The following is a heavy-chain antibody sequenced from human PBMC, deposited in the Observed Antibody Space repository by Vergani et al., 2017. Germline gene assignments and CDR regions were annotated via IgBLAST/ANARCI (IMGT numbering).Heavy chain of an antibody. CDR1: GGSFSGYY. CDR3: AKVSEDIVVVVAATPGFDY. Sequence: VQLQQWGAGLLKPSETLSLTCAVYGGSFSGYYWSWIRQPPGKGLEWVSAISGSGGSTYYADSVKGRFTISRDNSKNTLYLQMNSLRAEDTAVYYCAKVSEDIVVVVAATPGFDYWGQGTLVTVSS. V-gene: IGHV3-23*01. D-gene: IGHD2-15*01. J-gene: IGHJ4*02. CDR2: ISGSGGST.